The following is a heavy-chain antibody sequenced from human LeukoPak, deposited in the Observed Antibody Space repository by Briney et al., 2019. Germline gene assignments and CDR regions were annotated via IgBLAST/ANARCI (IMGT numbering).Heavy chain of an antibody. J-gene: IGHJ4*02. CDR1: GYIFTSYG. CDR3: ARDLSHRYNYDSRGYYILFDH. D-gene: IGHD3-22*01. V-gene: IGHV1-18*01. Sequence: ASVKVSCKASGYIFTSYGISWVRQAPGQGLEWMGWISAYNGNTNYAQKLQGRVTMTTDTSTTTAYMELRSLRSDDTAVYYCARDLSHRYNYDSRGYYILFDHWAREPWSPSP. CDR2: ISAYNGNT.